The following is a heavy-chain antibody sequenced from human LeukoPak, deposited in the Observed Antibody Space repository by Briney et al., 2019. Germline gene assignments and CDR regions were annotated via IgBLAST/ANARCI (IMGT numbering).Heavy chain of an antibody. CDR2: IITDGSNK. CDR3: ATDNNVNPNCFDP. D-gene: IGHD1-14*01. V-gene: IGHV3-30*02. Sequence: PGGSLRLSCAASGFSFSKYGMHWVRQAPGKGLDWVAFIITDGSNKYYADSVKGRFTISRDNSKNTLYLQMNSLRAEDTAVYYCATDNNVNPNCFDPWGQGPGDTVSS. CDR1: GFSFSKYG. J-gene: IGHJ5*02.